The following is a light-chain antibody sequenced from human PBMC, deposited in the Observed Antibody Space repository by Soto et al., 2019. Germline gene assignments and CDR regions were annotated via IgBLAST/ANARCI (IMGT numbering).Light chain of an antibody. J-gene: IGKJ4*01. CDR3: QQYDKSLPPVT. CDR1: RSVSTN. Sequence: DIISTQSPAIVSVSPGERATLSCRASRSVSTNLAWYQHKHGQAPRLLIYGASTRVTDIPARFSGSGSGTDFTLTINYLKSEDFGVYYCQQYDKSLPPVTFGGGTQVEI. V-gene: IGKV3-15*01. CDR2: GAS.